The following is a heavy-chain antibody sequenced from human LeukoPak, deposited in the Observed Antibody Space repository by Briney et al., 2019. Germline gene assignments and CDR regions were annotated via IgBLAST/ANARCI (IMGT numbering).Heavy chain of an antibody. CDR2: MNPNSGNT. CDR1: GYTFTSYD. Sequence: GASVKVSCKASGYTFTSYDVNWVRQATGQGLEWMGWMNPNSGNTGYAQKFQGRVTMTRNTSISTVYMELSSLRSEDTAVYYCARAPQTRIAAAGNWGQGTLVTVSS. J-gene: IGHJ4*02. CDR3: ARAPQTRIAAAGN. D-gene: IGHD6-13*01. V-gene: IGHV1-8*01.